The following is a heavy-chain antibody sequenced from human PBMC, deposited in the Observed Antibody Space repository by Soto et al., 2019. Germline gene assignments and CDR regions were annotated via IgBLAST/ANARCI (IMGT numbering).Heavy chain of an antibody. CDR3: ARDSGYCTSTSCYYFYS. CDR2: ISPDSGGT. CDR1: GSTFTGYY. J-gene: IGHJ4*02. D-gene: IGHD2-2*01. Sequence: ASVKVSYQASGSTFTGYYMHWVRQAPGQGLEWMGWISPDSGGTNYAQKFQGRVTMTRDTSITTAYMELTSLRSDDTAVYFCARDSGYCTSTSCYYFYSLGQGSQVTVSS. V-gene: IGHV1-2*02.